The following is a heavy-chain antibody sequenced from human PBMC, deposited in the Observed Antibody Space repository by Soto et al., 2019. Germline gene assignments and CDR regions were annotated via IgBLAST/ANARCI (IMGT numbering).Heavy chain of an antibody. V-gene: IGHV2-70*11. CDR3: ARMSRRGDYFVY. Sequence: SGPTLVNPTQTLTLTCTFSGFSLSTSGMCVSWIRQPPGKALEWLARIDWDDDTYYSTSLKTRLTISKDTSKNQVVLTMTNMDPMDTATYYCARMSRRGDYFVYWGQGTLVTVSS. J-gene: IGHJ4*02. CDR2: IDWDDDT. D-gene: IGHD4-17*01. CDR1: GFSLSTSGMC.